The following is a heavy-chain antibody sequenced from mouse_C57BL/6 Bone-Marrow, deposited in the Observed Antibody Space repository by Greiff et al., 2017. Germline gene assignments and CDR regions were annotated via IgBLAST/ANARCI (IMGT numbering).Heavy chain of an antibody. CDR2: IYPGDGDT. CDR3: SRYDYDGYYYAMDY. D-gene: IGHD2-4*01. V-gene: IGHV1-82*01. CDR1: GYAFSSSW. Sequence: QVQLQQSGPELVKPGASVTISCKASGYAFSSSWMNWVKPRPGKGLEWIGRIYPGDGDTNYNGKFKGKATLTADKSSSTAYMQLSILTSEDSAVYFCSRYDYDGYYYAMDYWGQGTSVTVSS. J-gene: IGHJ4*01.